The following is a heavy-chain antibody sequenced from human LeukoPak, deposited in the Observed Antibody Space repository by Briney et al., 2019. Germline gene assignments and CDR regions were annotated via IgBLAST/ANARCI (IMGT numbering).Heavy chain of an antibody. CDR2: ISYDGSNK. J-gene: IGHJ1*01. V-gene: IGHV3-30*18. D-gene: IGHD2-2*01. CDR3: AKDGRILGYCSSTSCSHFQH. Sequence: GGSLRLSCAASGFTISSYGMHWVRQAPGKGLEWVAVISYDGSNKYYADSVKGRSTISRDNSKNTLYLQMNSLRAEDTAVYYCAKDGRILGYCSSTSCSHFQHWGQGTLVTVSS. CDR1: GFTISSYG.